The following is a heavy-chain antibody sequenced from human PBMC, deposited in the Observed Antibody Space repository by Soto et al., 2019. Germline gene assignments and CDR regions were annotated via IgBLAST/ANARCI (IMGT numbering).Heavy chain of an antibody. D-gene: IGHD3-22*01. CDR2: INHSGST. J-gene: IGHJ5*02. Sequence: SETLSLTWAVYGGSFSGYYWSWIRQPPGKGLEWIGEINHSGSTKYNPSLKRRVTISVDTSKNQFSLKLSSVTAADTAVYYCARARYYESSGYYYRNWFDPWGQGTLVTVSS. V-gene: IGHV4-34*01. CDR1: GGSFSGYY. CDR3: ARARYYESSGYYYRNWFDP.